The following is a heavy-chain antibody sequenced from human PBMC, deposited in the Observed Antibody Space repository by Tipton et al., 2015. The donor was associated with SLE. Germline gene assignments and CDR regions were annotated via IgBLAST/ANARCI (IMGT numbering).Heavy chain of an antibody. CDR2: ISSSSSTI. CDR1: GFTFSSYS. J-gene: IGHJ1*01. V-gene: IGHV3-48*01. CDR3: ARGGSYRYFQH. Sequence: SLRLSCAASGFTFSSYSMNWVRQAPGKGLEWVSYISSSSSTIYYADSVKGRFTISRDNAKNSLYLQMNSLRAEDTAVYYCARGGSYRYFQHWGQGTLVTVSS. D-gene: IGHD1-26*01.